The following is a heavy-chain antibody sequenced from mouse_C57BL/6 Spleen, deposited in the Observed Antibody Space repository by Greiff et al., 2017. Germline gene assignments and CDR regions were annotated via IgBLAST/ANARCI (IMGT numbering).Heavy chain of an antibody. D-gene: IGHD1-1*01. V-gene: IGHV1-26*01. CDR3: ADGYGSSSGFAY. CDR1: GYTFTDYY. Sequence: EVQLQQSGPELVKPGASVKISCKASGYTFTDYYMNWVKQSHGKSLEWIGDINPNNGGTSYNQKFKGKATLTVDKSSSTAYMELRSLTSEDSAVYYCADGYGSSSGFAYWGQGTLVTVSA. CDR2: INPNNGGT. J-gene: IGHJ3*01.